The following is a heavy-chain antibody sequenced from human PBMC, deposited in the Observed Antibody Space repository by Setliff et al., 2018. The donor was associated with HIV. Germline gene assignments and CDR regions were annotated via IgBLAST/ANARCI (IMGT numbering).Heavy chain of an antibody. J-gene: IGHJ3*02. V-gene: IGHV4-59*01. CDR2: THYSGST. CDR1: GDSITNYY. CDR3: AKWSGIVNASDI. D-gene: IGHD3-10*01. Sequence: PSETLSLTCTVSGDSITNYYWNWIRQPPGKGLEWIGYTHYSGSTNYNPSLKSRVTTSVDTAKNQFSLKLSSVTAADTAVYYCAKWSGIVNASDIWGQGTMVTVSS.